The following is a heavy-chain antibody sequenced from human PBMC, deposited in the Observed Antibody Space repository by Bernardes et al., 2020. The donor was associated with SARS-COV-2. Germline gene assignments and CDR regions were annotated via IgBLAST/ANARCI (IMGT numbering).Heavy chain of an antibody. J-gene: IGHJ4*02. CDR2: ISNDGSNT. D-gene: IGHD3-22*01. CDR3: ARDSEFDSSGLIDC. Sequence: GGSLRLSCAASGFTSSNYGMHWVRQAPGKGLEWVALISNDGSNTYYADSVRGRFTISRDNSKKTLYLQINSLRPEDTAIYYCARDSEFDSSGLIDCWGQGALVTVSS. CDR1: GFTSSNYG. V-gene: IGHV3-30*03.